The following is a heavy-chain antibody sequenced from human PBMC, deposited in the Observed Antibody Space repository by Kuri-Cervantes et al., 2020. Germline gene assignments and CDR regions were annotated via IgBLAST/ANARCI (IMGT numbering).Heavy chain of an antibody. Sequence: ASVKVSCKASGYTFTGYYMHWVRQAPGQGLEWMGIINPSGGSTSYAQKFQGRVTMTRDTSTSTVYMELSSLRSEDTAAYYCAREVNVGSSGPWYYYYGMDVWGQGTTVTVSS. CDR1: GYTFTGYY. V-gene: IGHV1-46*01. CDR2: INPSGGST. J-gene: IGHJ6*02. D-gene: IGHD6-19*01. CDR3: AREVNVGSSGPWYYYYGMDV.